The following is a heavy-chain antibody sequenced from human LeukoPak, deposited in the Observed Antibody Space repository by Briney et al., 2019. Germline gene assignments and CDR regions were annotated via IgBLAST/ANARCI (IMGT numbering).Heavy chain of an antibody. V-gene: IGHV3-23*01. J-gene: IGHJ4*02. D-gene: IGHD3-10*01. Sequence: GGSLRLSCAASGFTFSSYAMSWVPQAPGEGVEWVSAISGSGGSTYYADSVKGRFTISRDNSKNTLYLQMNSLRAEDTAVYYCAKAYYGSGRTPFDYWGQGTLVTVSS. CDR1: GFTFSSYA. CDR3: AKAYYGSGRTPFDY. CDR2: ISGSGGST.